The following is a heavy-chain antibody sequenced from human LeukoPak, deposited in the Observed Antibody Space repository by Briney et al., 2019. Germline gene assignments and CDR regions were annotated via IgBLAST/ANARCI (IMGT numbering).Heavy chain of an antibody. CDR3: ARGPRGYGDYGDYFDY. Sequence: GASVKLSCTASGGTFSSYAISWVRQAPGQGLEWMGGIIPIFGTANYAQKFQGRVTITTDESTSTAYIELSSLRSEDTAVYYCARGPRGYGDYGDYFDYWGQGTLVTVSS. J-gene: IGHJ4*02. V-gene: IGHV1-69*05. CDR1: GGTFSSYA. D-gene: IGHD4-17*01. CDR2: IIPIFGTA.